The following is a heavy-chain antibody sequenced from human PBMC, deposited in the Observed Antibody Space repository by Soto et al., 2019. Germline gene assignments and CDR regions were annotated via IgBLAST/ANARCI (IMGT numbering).Heavy chain of an antibody. CDR1: GYTFTGYY. D-gene: IGHD3-10*01. V-gene: IGHV1-2*04. Sequence: QVQLVQSGAEVKKPGASVKVSCKASGYTFTGYYMHWVRQAPGQGREWMGWINPNSGGTNYAQKFQGWVSMTRDTSISTAYMELSRLRSDDTAVYYCARGYFALYPHFDYWGQGTLVTVSS. J-gene: IGHJ4*02. CDR2: INPNSGGT. CDR3: ARGYFALYPHFDY.